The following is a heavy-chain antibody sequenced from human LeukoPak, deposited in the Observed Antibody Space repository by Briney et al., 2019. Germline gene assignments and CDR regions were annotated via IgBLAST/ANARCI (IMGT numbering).Heavy chain of an antibody. CDR1: GFTFSNYA. Sequence: GGSLRLSCAASGFTFSNYAMHWARQAPGKGLEWVSVISGGGDSIYYADSVRGRFTISRDNSKNTLYLQMNSLRAEDTALYYCAKEAPFILFDPWGQGTLVTVSS. CDR2: ISGGGDSI. D-gene: IGHD2-21*01. CDR3: AKEAPFILFDP. V-gene: IGHV3-23*01. J-gene: IGHJ5*02.